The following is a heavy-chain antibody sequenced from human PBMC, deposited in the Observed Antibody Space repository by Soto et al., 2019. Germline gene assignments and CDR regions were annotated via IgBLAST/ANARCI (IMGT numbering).Heavy chain of an antibody. J-gene: IGHJ4*02. D-gene: IGHD6-19*01. CDR1: GGSISSSSYY. V-gene: IGHV4-39*01. CDR2: IYYSGST. CDR3: ARRTVNIRTFYSGLKTHCFDY. Sequence: QLQLQESGPGLVKPSETLSLTCAVSGGSISSSSYYWGWIGQPPGKGLEWIGGIYYSGSTYYTPSLQSRVAISVDTSKNQFSLKLNSVTAADTAVYYCARRTVNIRTFYSGLKTHCFDYWGQGTLVTVSS.